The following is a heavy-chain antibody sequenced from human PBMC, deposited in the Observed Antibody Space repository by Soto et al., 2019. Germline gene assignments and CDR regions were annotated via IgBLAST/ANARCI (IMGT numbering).Heavy chain of an antibody. V-gene: IGHV3-23*01. D-gene: IGHD3-22*01. J-gene: IGHJ3*02. Sequence: GGSLRLSCAASGFTFSSYAMSWVRQAPGKGLEWVSAISGSGGSTYYADSVKGRFTISRDNSKNTLYLQMNSLRAEDTAVYYCTKVRGKTYYYDSSGYATAFDIWGQGTMVTVSS. CDR2: ISGSGGST. CDR3: TKVRGKTYYYDSSGYATAFDI. CDR1: GFTFSSYA.